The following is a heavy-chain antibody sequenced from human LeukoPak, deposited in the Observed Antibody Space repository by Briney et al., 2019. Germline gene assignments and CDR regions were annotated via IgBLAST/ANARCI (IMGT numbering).Heavy chain of an antibody. J-gene: IGHJ4*02. D-gene: IGHD5/OR15-5a*01. CDR3: ARGRKYRVTELGSGYSDY. CDR1: GGSISSGSYY. V-gene: IGHV4-61*02. Sequence: SQTLSLTCTVSGGSISSGSYYWSWIRQPAGKGLEWIGRIYTSGSTNYNPSLKSRVTISVDKSKNQFSLKLSSVTAADTAVYYCARGRKYRVTELGSGYSDYWGQGTLVTVSS. CDR2: IYTSGST.